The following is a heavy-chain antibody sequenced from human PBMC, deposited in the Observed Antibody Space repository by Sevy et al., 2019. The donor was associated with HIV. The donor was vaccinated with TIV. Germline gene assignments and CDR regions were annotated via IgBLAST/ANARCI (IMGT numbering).Heavy chain of an antibody. CDR1: GFTFDDYG. Sequence: GGSLRLSCTASGFTFDDYGMSWVRQAPGKGLEWVSGIYAGGSTYYADSVKGRFTISRDNSKNTLYLQMNSLRAEDTAVYYCTTHASDFDSSGYLERDAFDIWGQGTMVTVSS. CDR3: TTHASDFDSSGYLERDAFDI. CDR2: IYAGGST. V-gene: IGHV3-53*01. J-gene: IGHJ3*02. D-gene: IGHD3-22*01.